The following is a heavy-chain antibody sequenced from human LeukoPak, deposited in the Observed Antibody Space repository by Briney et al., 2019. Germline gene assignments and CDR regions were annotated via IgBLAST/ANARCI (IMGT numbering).Heavy chain of an antibody. Sequence: SQTLSLTCTVSGGSISSGGYYWSWIRQPPGKGLEWIGYIYHSGSTYYNPSLKSRVTISVDRSKNQFSLKLSSVTAADTAVYYCARRLWFGAFGFDPWGQGTLVSVSS. CDR3: ARRLWFGAFGFDP. CDR2: IYHSGST. CDR1: GGSISSGGYY. J-gene: IGHJ5*02. V-gene: IGHV4-30-2*01. D-gene: IGHD3-10*01.